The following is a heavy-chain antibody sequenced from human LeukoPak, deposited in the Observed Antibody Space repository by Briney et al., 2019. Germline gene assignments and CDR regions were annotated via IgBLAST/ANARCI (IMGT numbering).Heavy chain of an antibody. CDR2: INEDGTEK. J-gene: IGHJ4*02. CDR3: ARLWGFDY. D-gene: IGHD3-10*01. CDR1: GFTFSGYG. Sequence: GGSLRLSCAASGFTFSGYGMTWVRQAPGKGLEWVARINEDGTEKYYMDSVKGRFTISRDNADNSLYLQLNSLRAEDTAVYYCARLWGFDYWGQGTLVTVSS. V-gene: IGHV3-7*01.